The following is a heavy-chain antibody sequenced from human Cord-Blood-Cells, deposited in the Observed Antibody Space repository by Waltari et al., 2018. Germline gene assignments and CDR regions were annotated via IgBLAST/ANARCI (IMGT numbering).Heavy chain of an antibody. Sequence: QLQLQESGSGLVKPSQTLSLTCAVSGGSISSGGYSWSWIRQPPGKGLEWIGYIYHSGRTYYNPSLKSRVTISVDRSKNQFSLKLSSVTAADTAVYYCARVGSGYDSSFFFDYWGQGTLVTVSS. CDR1: GGSISSGGYS. CDR2: IYHSGRT. J-gene: IGHJ4*02. D-gene: IGHD5-12*01. V-gene: IGHV4-30-2*01. CDR3: ARVGSGYDSSFFFDY.